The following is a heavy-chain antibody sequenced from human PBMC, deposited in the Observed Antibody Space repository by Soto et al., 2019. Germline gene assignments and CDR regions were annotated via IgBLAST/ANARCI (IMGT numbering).Heavy chain of an antibody. D-gene: IGHD6-19*01. CDR3: TTTGYSSGWYGLDY. J-gene: IGHJ4*02. Sequence: GGSLRLSCAASGFTFSNAWMSWVRQAPGKGLEWVGRIKSKTDGGTTDYAAPVKGRFTISRDDSKNTLYLQMNSLKTEDTAVYYCTTTGYSSGWYGLDYWGQGTLVTVSS. CDR1: GFTFSNAW. V-gene: IGHV3-15*01. CDR2: IKSKTDGGTT.